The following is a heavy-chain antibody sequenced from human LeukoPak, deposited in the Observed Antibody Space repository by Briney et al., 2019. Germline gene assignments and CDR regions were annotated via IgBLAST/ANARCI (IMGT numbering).Heavy chain of an antibody. CDR2: IYYSGST. V-gene: IGHV4-30-4*07. J-gene: IGHJ4*02. Sequence: SETLSLTCAVSGGSISSGGYSWSWIRQPPGKGLEWIGFIYYSGSTYYNPSLKSRVTISVDTSKNQFSLKLSSVTAADTAVYYCASTVTTLGYYFDYWGQGTLVTVSS. D-gene: IGHD4-11*01. CDR1: GGSISSGGYS. CDR3: ASTVTTLGYYFDY.